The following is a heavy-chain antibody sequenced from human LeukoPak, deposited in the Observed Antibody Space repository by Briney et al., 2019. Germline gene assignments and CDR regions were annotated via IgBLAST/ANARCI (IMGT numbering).Heavy chain of an antibody. V-gene: IGHV3-30*03. Sequence: GTSLRLSCAASGFTFSTYGMHWVRQAPGKGLEWVAVISFDGIYKFYSDSVKGRFSISRDNSNNTLSLQMNSLRADDTAVYYCARAGSGIVVVTAIHYAFDIWGQGTMVTVSS. CDR1: GFTFSTYG. CDR2: ISFDGIYK. J-gene: IGHJ3*02. D-gene: IGHD2-21*02. CDR3: ARAGSGIVVVTAIHYAFDI.